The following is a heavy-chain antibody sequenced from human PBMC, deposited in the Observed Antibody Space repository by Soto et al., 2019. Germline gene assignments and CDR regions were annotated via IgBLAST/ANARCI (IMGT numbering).Heavy chain of an antibody. V-gene: IGHV3-30*03. Sequence: LRLSCAASGFGFDAYGIHWVRRAPGKGLEWVAVITYDGSHQYYRDSVKGRFTISRDNVRKTMFLQMDNLQPEDTAMYFCARGSQYNYGPLAYFDYWGQGTLVTVSS. D-gene: IGHD5-18*01. CDR1: GFGFDAYG. J-gene: IGHJ4*02. CDR3: ARGSQYNYGPLAYFDY. CDR2: ITYDGSHQ.